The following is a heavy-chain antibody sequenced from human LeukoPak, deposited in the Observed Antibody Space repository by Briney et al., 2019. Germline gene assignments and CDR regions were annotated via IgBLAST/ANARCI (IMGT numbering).Heavy chain of an antibody. J-gene: IGHJ4*02. CDR3: ARLIGLGYYDSSGYSHYYYFDY. D-gene: IGHD3-22*01. V-gene: IGHV4-34*01. CDR2: INHSGST. CDR1: GGSFSGYY. Sequence: SETLSLTCAVYGGSFSGYYWSWIRQPPGKGLEWIGEINHSGSTNYNPPLKSRVTISVDTSKNQFSLKLSSVTAADTAVYYCARLIGLGYYDSSGYSHYYYFDYWGQGTLVTVSS.